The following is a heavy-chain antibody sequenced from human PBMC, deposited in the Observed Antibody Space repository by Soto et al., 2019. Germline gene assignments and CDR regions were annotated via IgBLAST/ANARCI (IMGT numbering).Heavy chain of an antibody. D-gene: IGHD3-3*01. CDR1: GGTLNNYV. CDR3: ATGVIWIGYFTVDS. V-gene: IGHV1-69*13. CDR2: IIPVSGPA. J-gene: IGHJ4*02. Sequence: SVKVSCKASGGTLNNYVLNWVRQAPGQGLEWMGAIIPVSGPADYAQRFQGRVTITADLSTATVYMELSSLTSDDTAVYYCATGVIWIGYFTVDSWGQGTRVTVSS.